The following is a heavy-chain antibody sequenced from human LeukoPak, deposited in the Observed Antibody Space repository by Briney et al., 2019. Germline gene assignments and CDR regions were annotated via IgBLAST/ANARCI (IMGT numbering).Heavy chain of an antibody. D-gene: IGHD3-10*01. V-gene: IGHV1-24*01. CDR1: GYTLTELS. CDR2: FDPEDGET. Sequence: ASVRVSCKVSGYTLTELSMHWVRQAPGKGLEWMGGFDPEDGETIYAQKFQGRVTMTTDTSATTAYMEMGNLRSDDTAVYYCARATYYSGSGTPPDYWGQGTLVTVSS. CDR3: ARATYYSGSGTPPDY. J-gene: IGHJ4*02.